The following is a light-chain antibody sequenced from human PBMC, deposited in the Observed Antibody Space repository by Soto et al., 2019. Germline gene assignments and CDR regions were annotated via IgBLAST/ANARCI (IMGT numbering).Light chain of an antibody. CDR2: AAS. V-gene: IGKV1-39*01. J-gene: IGKJ2*01. Sequence: DIQMTQSPNSLSASVGDRVIITCRASQTIVTYLNWYQQKPGKAPNLLVYAASSLQSGVPSRFSGSGSGTDFTLTIRTLQPEDFATYYCQQTFSPPYSIGQGTKLEI. CDR1: QTIVTY. CDR3: QQTFSPPYS.